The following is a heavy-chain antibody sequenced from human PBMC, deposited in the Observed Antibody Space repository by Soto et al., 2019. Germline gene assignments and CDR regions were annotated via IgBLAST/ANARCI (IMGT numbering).Heavy chain of an antibody. V-gene: IGHV3-23*01. CDR2: ISNSGGST. CDR1: GFTFSSYA. J-gene: IGHJ2*01. CDR3: AKRTTGWYFGL. Sequence: GGSLRLSCAASGFTFSSYAMSWVRQAPGKGLEWVSVISNSGGSTYYADSVKGRFTISRDNSKNTLYLQMNSLRAEDTAVYYCAKRTTGWYFGLWGRGTLVTVSS.